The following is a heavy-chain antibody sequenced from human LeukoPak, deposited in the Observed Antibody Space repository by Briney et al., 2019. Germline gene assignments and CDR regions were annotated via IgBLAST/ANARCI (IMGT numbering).Heavy chain of an antibody. Sequence: RGSLRLSCVASGFSFSSYGMHWVRRAPGKGLEWMTFIRFDGSEKYYADSVKGRFTTSRDYSKNTLFLQMSSLRPEDTAVYYCALGKNFGYHYFDFWGQGALVTVSS. V-gene: IGHV3-30*02. CDR3: ALGKNFGYHYFDF. CDR2: IRFDGSEK. D-gene: IGHD2-2*03. J-gene: IGHJ4*02. CDR1: GFSFSSYG.